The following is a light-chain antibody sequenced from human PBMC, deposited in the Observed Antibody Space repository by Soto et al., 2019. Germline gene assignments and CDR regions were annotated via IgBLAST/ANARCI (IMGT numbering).Light chain of an antibody. V-gene: IGLV1-47*01. CDR1: SSNIGSNY. CDR3: AAWDDSLSVHVV. CDR2: RNN. Sequence: QSVLTQPPSASGTPGQRVTISCSGSSSNIGSNYVYWYQQLPGTAPKLLIYRNNQRPSGVPDRFSGSKSGTSPSLAISGLRSEDEADYYCAAWDDSLSVHVVFGGGTKLTVL. J-gene: IGLJ2*01.